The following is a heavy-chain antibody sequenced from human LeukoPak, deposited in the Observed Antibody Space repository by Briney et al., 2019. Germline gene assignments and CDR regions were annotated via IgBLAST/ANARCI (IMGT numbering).Heavy chain of an antibody. Sequence: GGSLRLSCAASGFTLSSYWMSWVRQAPGKGLGWVANIKEDGSEKYYVDSVKGRFTISRDNAQNSVYLHMNSLTAEDTALYYCARDWVAGVPFDAFDIWGQGTMVGVSS. J-gene: IGHJ3*02. CDR3: ARDWVAGVPFDAFDI. V-gene: IGHV3-7*03. D-gene: IGHD3-10*01. CDR1: GFTLSSYW. CDR2: IKEDGSEK.